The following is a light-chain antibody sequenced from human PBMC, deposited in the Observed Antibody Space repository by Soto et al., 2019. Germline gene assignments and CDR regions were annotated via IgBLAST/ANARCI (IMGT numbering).Light chain of an antibody. CDR1: YDSVSTNYY. J-gene: IGLJ3*02. CDR2: STN. CDR3: VLYMGSGIWV. V-gene: IGLV8-61*01. Sequence: QTVVTQEPSFSVSPGGTVTLTCGLSYDSVSTNYYPSWYQQTPGQAPRTLIYSTNTPSSGVPDRFSGSILGNTAALTITGAQADDESDYYCVLYMGSGIWVFGGGTKLTVL.